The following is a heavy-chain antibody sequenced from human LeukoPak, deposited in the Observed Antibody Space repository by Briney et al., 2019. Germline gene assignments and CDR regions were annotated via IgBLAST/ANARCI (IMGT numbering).Heavy chain of an antibody. CDR3: ARDIVTTITGEY. CDR1: GYIFTGYY. V-gene: IGHV1-2*02. J-gene: IGHJ4*02. Sequence: GASVKVSCKTFGYIFTGYYIHWVRQAPGQGLEWMGWINPNTGGTNYGQNFQGRVTITRDTSISTAYMELSRLTSDDTAVYYCARDIVTTITGEYWGQGTLVTVSP. CDR2: INPNTGGT. D-gene: IGHD5-12*01.